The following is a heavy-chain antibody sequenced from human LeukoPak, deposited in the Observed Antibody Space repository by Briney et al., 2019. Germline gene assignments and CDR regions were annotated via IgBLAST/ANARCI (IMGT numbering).Heavy chain of an antibody. CDR1: GFTFNKAW. J-gene: IGHJ6*02. CDR3: TLFYYDSSGYYEAIGYSYGKDV. D-gene: IGHD3-22*01. V-gene: IGHV3-15*01. Sequence: GGSLRLSCAASGFTFNKAWMSWVRQAPGEGLGWIGRIKSRTDGGTTDYAAPVKGRFTISRDDSKSMLYLQMNSLKNEDTAVYFCTLFYYDSSGYYEAIGYSYGKDVWGQGTTVTVSS. CDR2: IKSRTDGGTT.